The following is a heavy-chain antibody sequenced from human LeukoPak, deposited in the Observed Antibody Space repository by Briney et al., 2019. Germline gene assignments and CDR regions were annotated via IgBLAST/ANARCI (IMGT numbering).Heavy chain of an antibody. CDR2: INQDGTET. CDR1: GFPFSTYW. CDR3: AKVAKYYYGPETFYFFEQ. Sequence: GESLRLSCAASGFPFSTYWMSWVRQAPGKGLEWVANINQDGTETYYVDSVKGRFTISRDYAKNSLYLQTNSLRVEDTAVYFCAKVAKYYYGPETFYFFEQWGQGTPVTASS. J-gene: IGHJ4*02. D-gene: IGHD3-10*01. V-gene: IGHV3-7*01.